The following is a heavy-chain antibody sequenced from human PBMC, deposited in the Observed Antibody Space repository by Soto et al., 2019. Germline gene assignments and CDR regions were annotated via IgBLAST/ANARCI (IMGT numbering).Heavy chain of an antibody. CDR3: AKVGFVSSGYYYVVGPRGDYYYYGMDV. J-gene: IGHJ6*02. CDR2: ISGSGGST. Sequence: GGSLRLSCAASGFTFSSYAMSWVRQAPGKGLEWVSAISGSGGSTYYADSVKGRFTISRDNSKNTLYLQMNSLRAEDTAVYYCAKVGFVSSGYYYVVGPRGDYYYYGMDVWGQGTTVTVSS. D-gene: IGHD3-22*01. V-gene: IGHV3-23*01. CDR1: GFTFSSYA.